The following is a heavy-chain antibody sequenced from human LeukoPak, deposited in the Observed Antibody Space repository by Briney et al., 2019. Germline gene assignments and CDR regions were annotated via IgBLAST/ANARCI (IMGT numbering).Heavy chain of an antibody. CDR2: TSSDGSKK. V-gene: IGHV3-30*03. Sequence: GRSLRLSCTASGFPFSGYGMHWVRQAPGKGPEWVAATSSDGSKKDYADSVKGRFSISRDKSKNTLYLQMNSLRPEDTAVYYCATEYDNLDDYFDYWGQGTLVIVSS. CDR1: GFPFSGYG. D-gene: IGHD1-1*01. CDR3: ATEYDNLDDYFDY. J-gene: IGHJ4*02.